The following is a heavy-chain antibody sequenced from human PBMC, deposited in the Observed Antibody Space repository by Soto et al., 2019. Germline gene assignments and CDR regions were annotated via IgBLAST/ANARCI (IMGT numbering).Heavy chain of an antibody. CDR1: GFTFSSYG. D-gene: IGHD2-2*01. J-gene: IGHJ4*02. V-gene: IGHV3-33*01. Sequence: QVQLVESGGGVVQPGRSLRLSCAASGFTFSSYGMHWVRQAPGKGLEWVAVIWYDGSNKYYADSVKGRFTISRDNSKNTLYLQMNSLRAEDTAVYYCARSLHYCSSTSCDPRQPFDYWGQGTLVTVSS. CDR3: ARSLHYCSSTSCDPRQPFDY. CDR2: IWYDGSNK.